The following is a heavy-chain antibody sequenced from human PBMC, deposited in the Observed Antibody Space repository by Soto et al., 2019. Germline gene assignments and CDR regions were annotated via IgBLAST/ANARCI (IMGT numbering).Heavy chain of an antibody. CDR3: AKVLAAAGSPYYYYGMDV. CDR1: GFTFSSYA. Sequence: QVQLVESGGGVVQPGRSLRLSCAASGFTFSSYAMHWVRQAPGKGLEWVAVISYDGSNKYYADSVKGRFTISRDNSKNTLYLQMNSLRAGDTAVYYCAKVLAAAGSPYYYYGMDVWGQGTTVTVSS. CDR2: ISYDGSNK. D-gene: IGHD6-13*01. V-gene: IGHV3-30*04. J-gene: IGHJ6*02.